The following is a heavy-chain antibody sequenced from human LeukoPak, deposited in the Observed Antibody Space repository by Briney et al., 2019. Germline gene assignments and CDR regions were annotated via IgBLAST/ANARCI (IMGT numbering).Heavy chain of an antibody. CDR1: GFTFSSYG. J-gene: IGHJ6*03. CDR2: IRYDGSNK. Sequence: PGGSLRLSCAASGFTFSSYGMHWVRQAPGKGLEWVAFIRYDGSNKYYADSVKGRFTISRDNSKNTLYLQMNSLRAEDTAVYYCAKDGVLLWFGELSGYMDVWGKGTTVTISS. D-gene: IGHD3-10*01. V-gene: IGHV3-30*02. CDR3: AKDGVLLWFGELSGYMDV.